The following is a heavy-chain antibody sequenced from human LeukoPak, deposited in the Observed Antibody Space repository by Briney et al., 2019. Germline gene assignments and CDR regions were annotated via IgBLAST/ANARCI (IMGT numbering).Heavy chain of an antibody. CDR1: GFTFSSHW. CDR2: INSDVTKT. CDR3: AGSITCFVGNTLDV. D-gene: IGHD5-12*01. V-gene: IGHV3-74*01. Sequence: GGSLILSCAAAGFTFSSHWMHWVRQAPGKGLVWVSRINSDVTKTVYADSVKGRFTISRDNAENTLFLQMNSLTAEDSAVYYCAGSITCFVGNTLDVWGQGTTVTVSS. J-gene: IGHJ6*02.